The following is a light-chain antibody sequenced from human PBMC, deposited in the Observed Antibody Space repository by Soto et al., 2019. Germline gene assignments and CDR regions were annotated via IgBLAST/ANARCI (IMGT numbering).Light chain of an antibody. Sequence: VLTQPASVSGSPGQSITISCTGTSSDVGSYNLVSWYQQHPGKAPKLMIYEGTKRPSGVSDRFSGSRSGNTASLTISGLQAEDEADYYCCSYASSSTYVFGSGTKVTVL. CDR2: EGT. V-gene: IGLV2-23*01. CDR1: SSDVGSYNL. J-gene: IGLJ1*01. CDR3: CSYASSSTYV.